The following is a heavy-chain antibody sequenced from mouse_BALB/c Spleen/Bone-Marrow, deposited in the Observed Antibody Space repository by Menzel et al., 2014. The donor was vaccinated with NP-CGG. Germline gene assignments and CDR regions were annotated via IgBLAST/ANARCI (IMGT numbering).Heavy chain of an antibody. Sequence: VHLQQPGTVLARPGASVKMSCKASGYTFTSYWMHWVKQRPGPGLEWIGPIYPGNSDTTYNQKFKGKAKLTAVTSTSTAYMELSSLTNEDSAVYYCTTIARNYCDYWGQGTTLTVSS. V-gene: IGHV1-5*01. CDR3: TTIARNYCDY. J-gene: IGHJ2*01. CDR2: IYPGNSDT. CDR1: GYTFTSYW.